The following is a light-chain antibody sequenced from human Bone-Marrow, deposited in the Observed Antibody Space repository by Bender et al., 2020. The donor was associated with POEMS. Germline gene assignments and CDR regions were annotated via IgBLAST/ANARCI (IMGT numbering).Light chain of an antibody. CDR1: KLGDQD. V-gene: IGLV3-1*01. CDR2: QNS. J-gene: IGLJ2*01. CDR3: ATWVGSLNGFT. Sequence: SYEVSQPPSVSMSPGQTANISCSGEKLGDQDVCWYQQRSGQSPVLVIYQNSKRPSGISGRFSGSKSGNTGTLTISGTQTVDEADYYCATWVGSLNGFTFGGGTRLTVL.